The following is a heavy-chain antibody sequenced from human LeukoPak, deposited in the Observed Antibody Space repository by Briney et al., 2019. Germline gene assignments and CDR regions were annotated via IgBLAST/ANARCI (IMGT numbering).Heavy chain of an antibody. CDR2: INHSGST. D-gene: IGHD2-2*03. CDR1: GGSFSGYY. V-gene: IGHV4-34*01. CDR3: ASVDIVVVPAAIDY. J-gene: IGHJ4*02. Sequence: SETLSLTCAVYGGSFSGYYWSWIRQPPGKGLEWIGEINHSGSTNYNPSLKSRVTISVDTSKNQFSLKLSSVTAADTAVYYCASVDIVVVPAAIDYWGQGTLVTVSS.